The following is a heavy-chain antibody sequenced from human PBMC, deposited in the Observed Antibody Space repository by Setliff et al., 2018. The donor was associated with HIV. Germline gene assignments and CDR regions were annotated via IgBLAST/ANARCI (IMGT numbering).Heavy chain of an antibody. CDR3: GRCMSVAVPEY. J-gene: IGHJ4*02. V-gene: IGHV4-39*07. D-gene: IGHD2-21*01. CDR2: IYHSGST. Sequence: PSETLSLTCTVSGGSISSGSYFWNWIRQPAGKGLEWIGSIYHSGSTYYNPSLKSRVTISVDTSKNQFSLKLSSVTAADTAVYYCGRCMSVAVPEYWGQGTLVTVSS. CDR1: GGSISSGSYF.